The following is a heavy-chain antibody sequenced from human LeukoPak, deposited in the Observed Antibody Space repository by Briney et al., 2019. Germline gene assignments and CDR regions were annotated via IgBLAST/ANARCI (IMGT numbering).Heavy chain of an antibody. Sequence: GGSLRLSCAASGFTFSNYGMNWVRQAPGKGLEWISYISSSSSLIYYADSVKGRFTISRDNAKNSLYLQMNSLRAEDTAVYYCARDDAGYSSGWYWVYWGQGTLVTVSS. CDR3: ARDDAGYSSGWYWVY. CDR1: GFTFSNYG. D-gene: IGHD6-19*01. V-gene: IGHV3-48*01. CDR2: ISSSSSLI. J-gene: IGHJ4*02.